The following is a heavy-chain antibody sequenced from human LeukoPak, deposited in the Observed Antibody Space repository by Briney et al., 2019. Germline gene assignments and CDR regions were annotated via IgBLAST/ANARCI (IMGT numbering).Heavy chain of an antibody. CDR1: GGSFNNYY. V-gene: IGHV4-34*01. Sequence: SETLSLTCAVYGGSFNNYYWSWIRQPPGKGLEWIGEINHSGSTNYNPSLKSRVTISEDTSKNQFSLKLSSVTAADTAVYYCARDLVNGATWDYWGQGTLVTVSS. D-gene: IGHD1-26*01. CDR2: INHSGST. CDR3: ARDLVNGATWDY. J-gene: IGHJ4*02.